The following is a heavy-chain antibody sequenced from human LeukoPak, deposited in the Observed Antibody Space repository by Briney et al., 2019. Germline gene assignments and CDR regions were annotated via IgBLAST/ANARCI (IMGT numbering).Heavy chain of an antibody. J-gene: IGHJ5*02. V-gene: IGHV3-21*01. CDR2: ISSSSSYI. CDR3: ARDYSSGYYSNWFDP. D-gene: IGHD3-22*01. Sequence: PGGSLRLSCAASGFTFSSYSMNWVRQAPGKGLEWVSSISSSSSYIYYADSVKGRFTISRDNAKNSLYLQMNSLRAEDTAVYYCARDYSSGYYSNWFDPWGQGTLVTVSS. CDR1: GFTFSSYS.